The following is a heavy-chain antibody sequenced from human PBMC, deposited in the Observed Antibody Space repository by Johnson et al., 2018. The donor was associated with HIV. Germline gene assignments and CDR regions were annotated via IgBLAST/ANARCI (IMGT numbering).Heavy chain of an antibody. CDR2: ISYDGSNK. V-gene: IGHV3-30-3*01. CDR1: GFTFSSYA. D-gene: IGHD3-16*02. Sequence: QVQLVESGGGVVQPGRSLRLSCAASGFTFSSYAMHWVRQAPGKGLEWVAVISYDGSNKYYADSVTGRFTISRDNAKNTLYLQMNNLRVEDTALYYCARSMFFQVMGELSSSGTSGFDIWGQGTMVTVSS. J-gene: IGHJ3*02. CDR3: ARSMFFQVMGELSSSGTSGFDI.